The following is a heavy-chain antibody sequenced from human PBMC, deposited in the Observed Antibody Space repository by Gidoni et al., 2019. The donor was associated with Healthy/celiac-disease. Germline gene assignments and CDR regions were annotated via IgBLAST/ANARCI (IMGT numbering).Heavy chain of an antibody. CDR1: GYTFTGYY. V-gene: IGHV1-2*06. Sequence: QVQLVQSGAEVKKPGDSVKVSCQASGYTFTGYYMHWVRQAPGQGLEWMGRINPNSGGTNYAQKFQGRVTMTRDTSISTAYMELSRLRSDDTAVYYCARARGYSYGFVDYWGQGTLVTVSS. D-gene: IGHD5-18*01. J-gene: IGHJ4*02. CDR2: INPNSGGT. CDR3: ARARGYSYGFVDY.